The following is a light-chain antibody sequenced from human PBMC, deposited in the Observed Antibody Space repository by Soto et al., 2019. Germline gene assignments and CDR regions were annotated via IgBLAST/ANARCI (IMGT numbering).Light chain of an antibody. V-gene: IGKV3-11*01. CDR3: QQRGDWPRT. CDR2: DAS. J-gene: IGKJ1*01. Sequence: EIVLTQSPATLSLSPGERATLSCRASQSVSNNLAWYQQKPGQAPRLLIYDASNRATGIPARFSGSGSGTDFTLTISRLEPADFAVYYCQQRGDWPRTFGQGTKVEIK. CDR1: QSVSNN.